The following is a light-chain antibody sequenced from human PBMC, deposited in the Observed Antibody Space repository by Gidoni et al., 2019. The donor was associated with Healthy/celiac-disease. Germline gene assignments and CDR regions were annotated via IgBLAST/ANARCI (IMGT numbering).Light chain of an antibody. CDR3: QQRSNWLIT. CDR2: DAS. V-gene: IGKV3-11*01. J-gene: IGKJ5*01. Sequence: EIVLTQSPATLSLSPGERATLSCRASQSVSSYLAWYQQQPGQAPRLLIYDASNRATGIPARFSGSGSGTDFTLTIISLEPEDFAVYYCQQRSNWLITFGQGTRLEIK. CDR1: QSVSSY.